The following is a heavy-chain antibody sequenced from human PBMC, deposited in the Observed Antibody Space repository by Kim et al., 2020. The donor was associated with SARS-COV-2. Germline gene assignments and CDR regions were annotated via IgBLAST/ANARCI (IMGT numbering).Heavy chain of an antibody. Sequence: GGSLRLSCAASGFTFSSYAMHWVRQAPGKGLEWVAVISYDGSNKYYADSVKGRFTISRDNSKNTLYLQMNSLRAEDTAVYYCARGGVYGDYVYYYYGMDVWGQGTTVTVSS. CDR3: ARGGVYGDYVYYYYGMDV. CDR2: ISYDGSNK. D-gene: IGHD4-17*01. J-gene: IGHJ6*02. V-gene: IGHV3-30*04. CDR1: GFTFSSYA.